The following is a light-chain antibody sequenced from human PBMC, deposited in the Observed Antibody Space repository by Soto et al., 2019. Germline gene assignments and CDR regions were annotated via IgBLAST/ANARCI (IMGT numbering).Light chain of an antibody. V-gene: IGLV2-14*01. CDR2: EVD. CDR3: TSYIMRNTLRV. J-gene: IGLJ1*01. Sequence: QSALTQPASVSGSPGQSITISCTGTSSDVGASNFVSWFQQFPGRAPKLIISEVDNRPSGVSNRFSGSKSGNTASLTISGLLAEDAADYYCTSYIMRNTLRVFGTGTKVTVL. CDR1: SSDVGASNF.